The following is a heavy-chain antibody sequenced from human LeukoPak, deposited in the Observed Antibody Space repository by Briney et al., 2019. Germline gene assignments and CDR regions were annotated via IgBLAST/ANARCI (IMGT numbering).Heavy chain of an antibody. CDR3: ARHIAVAGTGYYYYGMDV. J-gene: IGHJ6*04. D-gene: IGHD6-19*01. Sequence: GESLKISCKGSGYSFTSYWISWVRQMPGKGLEWMGRIDPSDSYTNYSPSFQGHVPISADKSISTAYLQWSSLKASDTAMYYCARHIAVAGTGYYYYGMDVWGKGTTVTVSS. V-gene: IGHV5-10-1*01. CDR1: GYSFTSYW. CDR2: IDPSDSYT.